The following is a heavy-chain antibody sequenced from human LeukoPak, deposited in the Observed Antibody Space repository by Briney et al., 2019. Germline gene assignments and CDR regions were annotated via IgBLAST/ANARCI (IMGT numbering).Heavy chain of an antibody. J-gene: IGHJ6*03. Sequence: PGGSLRLSCEASGFSFSRYWMSWVRQAPLRGLEWVAFIRYNGNNQYYADSVKGRFTISRDNSKNTLYLQMNSLKGDDTAVYYCAKDSAFYYIDVWGKGTTVIISS. CDR3: AKDSAFYYIDV. CDR2: IRYNGNNQ. V-gene: IGHV3-30*02. D-gene: IGHD3-10*01. CDR1: GFSFSRYW.